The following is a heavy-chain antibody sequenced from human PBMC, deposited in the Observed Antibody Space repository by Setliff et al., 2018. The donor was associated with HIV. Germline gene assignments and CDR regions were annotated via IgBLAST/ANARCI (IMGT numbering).Heavy chain of an antibody. CDR2: ISTYNGNT. CDR3: ARDGGAVSGRIDY. J-gene: IGHJ4*02. D-gene: IGHD6-19*01. V-gene: IGHV1-18*04. CDR1: GYTFTSYS. Sequence: ASVKVSCQASGYTFTSYSISWVRQATGQGLEWIGWISTYNGNTNYAQKLQGRVTMTTDTSTSTAYMDLRSLISDDTAVYYCARDGGAVSGRIDYWGQGTLVTVSS.